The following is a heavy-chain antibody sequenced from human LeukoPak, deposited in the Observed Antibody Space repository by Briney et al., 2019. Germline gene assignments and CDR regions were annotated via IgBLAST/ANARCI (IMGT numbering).Heavy chain of an antibody. J-gene: IGHJ4*02. CDR3: ARIFHDSSGWYYFDY. D-gene: IGHD6-19*01. V-gene: IGHV4-39*01. CDR2: IYYSGST. CDR1: GGSISSSIYY. Sequence: SETLSLTCTVSGGSISSSIYYWGWIRQPPGKGLEWIGSIYYSGSTYYNPSLKSRVTISVDTSKNQFSLKLSSVTAADTAVYYCARIFHDSSGWYYFDYWGQGTLVTVSS.